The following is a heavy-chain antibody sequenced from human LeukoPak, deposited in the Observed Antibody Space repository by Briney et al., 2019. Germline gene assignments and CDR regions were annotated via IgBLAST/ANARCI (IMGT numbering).Heavy chain of an antibody. V-gene: IGHV1-2*04. CDR2: INPNSGGT. CDR3: ARDRDDAFDI. Sequence: ASVKVSCTASGYTFTGYYMHCVRQAPGQGLEWMGWINPNSGGTNYAQKFQGWVTMTRDTSISTAYMELSRLRSDDTAVYYCARDRDDAFDIWGQGTMVTVSS. J-gene: IGHJ3*02. CDR1: GYTFTGYY.